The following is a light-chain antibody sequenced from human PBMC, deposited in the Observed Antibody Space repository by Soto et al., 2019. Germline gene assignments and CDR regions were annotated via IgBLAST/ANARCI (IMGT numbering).Light chain of an antibody. V-gene: IGLV1-44*01. CDR3: AAWDDSLNGYV. Sequence: QSVLTQPPSASGTPGQRGTIPCSGSSSNIGNNTVNWYQQLPGTAPKILIYGNNQRPSGVPDRFSGSKSGTSASLAISGLQSEDEADYYCAAWDDSLNGYVFGTGTKVTVL. CDR1: SSNIGNNT. J-gene: IGLJ1*01. CDR2: GNN.